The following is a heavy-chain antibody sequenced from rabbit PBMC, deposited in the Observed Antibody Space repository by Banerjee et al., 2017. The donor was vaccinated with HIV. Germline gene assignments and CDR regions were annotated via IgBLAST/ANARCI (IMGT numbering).Heavy chain of an antibody. V-gene: IGHV1S40*01. D-gene: IGHD4-2*01. CDR2: IYPGSTGST. Sequence: QSLEESGGDLVKPGASLTLTCTASGLDFSSRYWICWVRQAPGKGLEWIACIYPGSTGSTYYASWAKGRFTISKTSSTTVTLQMTSLTAADTATYFCARDYAGAIGYSYRYFNLWGQGTLVTVS. J-gene: IGHJ4*01. CDR3: ARDYAGAIGYSYRYFNL. CDR1: GLDFSSRYW.